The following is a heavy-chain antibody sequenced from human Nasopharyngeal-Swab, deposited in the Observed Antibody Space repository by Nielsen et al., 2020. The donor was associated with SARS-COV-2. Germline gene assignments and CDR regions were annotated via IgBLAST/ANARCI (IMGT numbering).Heavy chain of an antibody. D-gene: IGHD3-3*01. V-gene: IGHV3-21*01. CDR3: ARAQNVLRFLEWTQPFDY. J-gene: IGHJ4*02. Sequence: WIRQPPGKGLEWVSSISSGSRYIYYADSVKGRFTISRDNAKNSLYLQMNSLRAEDTVVYYCARAQNVLRFLEWTQPFDYWGQGTLVTVSS. CDR2: ISSGSRYI.